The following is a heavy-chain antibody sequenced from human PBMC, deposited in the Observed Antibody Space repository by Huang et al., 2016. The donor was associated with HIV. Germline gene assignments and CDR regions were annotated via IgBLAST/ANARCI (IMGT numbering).Heavy chain of an antibody. CDR2: TSGSGGNT. V-gene: IGHV3-23*01. J-gene: IGHJ5*02. CDR3: AKVASGYDFSARGSDWFDP. D-gene: IGHD5-12*01. CDR1: AFTFRSYA. Sequence: EMQLLESGGGLVQPGGSLRLSCAASAFTFRSYAMTWVRQAPGKWLAWGSGTSGSGGNTYYADIVKGRFTISRDNSKNTLYLQMNSLRAEDTAVYYCAKVASGYDFSARGSDWFDPWGQGTLVSVSS.